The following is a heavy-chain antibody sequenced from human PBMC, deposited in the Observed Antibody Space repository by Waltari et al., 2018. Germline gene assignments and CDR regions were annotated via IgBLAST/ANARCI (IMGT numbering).Heavy chain of an antibody. V-gene: IGHV4-34*01. CDR1: GGSFSGYY. D-gene: IGHD3-10*01. CDR2: INHSGST. J-gene: IGHJ4*02. Sequence: QVQLQQWGAGLLKPSETLSLTCAVYGGSFSGYYWSWNSQPPGKGLEWIGEINHSGSTNYNPSLKSRVTISVDTSKNQFSLKLSSVTAADTAVYYCATQYRPPDYGSGSYWSGYYFDYWGQGTLVTVSS. CDR3: ATQYRPPDYGSGSYWSGYYFDY.